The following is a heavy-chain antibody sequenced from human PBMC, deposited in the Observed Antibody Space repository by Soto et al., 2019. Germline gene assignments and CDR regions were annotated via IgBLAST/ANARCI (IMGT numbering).Heavy chain of an antibody. CDR3: ARDFQYCAYGVWYTQYSGMDV. J-gene: IGHJ6*02. CDR1: GYTFTGYY. CDR2: ISPNSGGT. V-gene: IGHV1-2*02. Sequence: ASVKVSCKASGYTFTGYYMHWVRQAPGQGLEWMGWISPNSGGTNYAQKFQGRLTMTRDTSISTAYMELSRLRSDDTAVYYCARDFQYCAYGVWYTQYSGMDVWGQGTTVTVSS. D-gene: IGHD2-8*01.